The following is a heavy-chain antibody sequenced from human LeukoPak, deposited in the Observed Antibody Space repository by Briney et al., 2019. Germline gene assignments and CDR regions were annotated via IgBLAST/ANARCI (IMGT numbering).Heavy chain of an antibody. CDR3: ARDVSATWGGNYYFDY. Sequence: KPSETLSLTCTVSGGSVSTYYWSWIRQPPGKGLEWIGYIYYSGSTNYNPSLKSRVTISIDTSKNQFSLKLTSVTAADTAVYYCARDVSATWGGNYYFDYWGQGNLVTVSS. CDR2: IYYSGST. CDR1: GGSVSTYY. J-gene: IGHJ4*02. D-gene: IGHD1-7*01. V-gene: IGHV4-59*02.